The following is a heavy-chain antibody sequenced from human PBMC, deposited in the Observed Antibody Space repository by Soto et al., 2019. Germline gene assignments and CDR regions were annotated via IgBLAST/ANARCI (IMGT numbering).Heavy chain of an antibody. Sequence: SETLSLTCTVSGGSISSSSYYWGWIRQPPGKGLEWIGSIYYSGSTYHNPSLKSRVTISVDKSKNQFSLKLSSVTAEDTAVYYCARAITRRVGKKAYYFDYWGQGTLVTVSS. CDR3: ARAITRRVGKKAYYFDY. CDR1: GGSISSSSYY. D-gene: IGHD3-22*01. V-gene: IGHV4-39*01. J-gene: IGHJ4*02. CDR2: IYYSGST.